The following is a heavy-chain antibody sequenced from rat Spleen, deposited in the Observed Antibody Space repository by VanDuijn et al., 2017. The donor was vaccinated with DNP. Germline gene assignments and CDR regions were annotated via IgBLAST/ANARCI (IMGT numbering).Heavy chain of an antibody. V-gene: IGHV6-6*01. CDR2: IKAKSNNYAP. D-gene: IGHD1-11*01. CDR3: AWEGPYSWFAY. CDR1: GFTFSSAW. J-gene: IGHJ3*01. Sequence: EVQILESGGGLVQPGDSLKLSCATSGFTFSSAWMYWYRQFPEKRLEWVARIKAKSNNYAPDYTESVKGRFTISRDDSKSNIYLQMNNLKDEDTAIYYCAWEGPYSWFAYWGQGTLVTVSS.